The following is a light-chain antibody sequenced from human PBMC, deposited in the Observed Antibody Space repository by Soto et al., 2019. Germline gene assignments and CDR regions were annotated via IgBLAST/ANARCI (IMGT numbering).Light chain of an antibody. CDR2: DAS. Sequence: IQLTQSPSTLSASVGDRVNLTCRASQSISSWLAWYQQKPGKAPKLRIYDASNLEAGVPSRLRGSGSGTDFTFTISRMQPEDIATYYCQQYENLPTFGQGTRLEIK. V-gene: IGKV1-33*01. CDR3: QQYENLPT. CDR1: QSISSW. J-gene: IGKJ5*01.